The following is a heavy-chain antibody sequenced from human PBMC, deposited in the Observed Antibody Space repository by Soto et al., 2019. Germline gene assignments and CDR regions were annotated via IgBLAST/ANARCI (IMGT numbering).Heavy chain of an antibody. CDR2: ISAYNGNT. Sequence: GASVKVSCKASGYTFTSYGISWVRQAPGQGLEWRGWISAYNGNTNYAQKLQGRVTMTTDTSTSTAYMELRRLRSDDTAVYYCARGDHELGVVNYWFDTWGQGTLVTVSS. D-gene: IGHD2-15*01. CDR3: ARGDHELGVVNYWFDT. V-gene: IGHV1-18*04. CDR1: GYTFTSYG. J-gene: IGHJ5*02.